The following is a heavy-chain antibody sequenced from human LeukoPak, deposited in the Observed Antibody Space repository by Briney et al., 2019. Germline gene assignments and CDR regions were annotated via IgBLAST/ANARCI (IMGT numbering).Heavy chain of an antibody. CDR3: ARAPIHYDSSGYRDSGAFDI. CDR2: INHSGST. D-gene: IGHD3-22*01. J-gene: IGHJ3*02. CDR1: GGSFSGYY. V-gene: IGHV4-34*01. Sequence: PSETLSLTCAVYGGSFSGYYWSWIRQPPGKGLEWIGEINHSGSTNYNPSLKSRVTISVDTSKNQFSLKLSSVTAADTAVYYCARAPIHYDSSGYRDSGAFDIWGQGTMVTVSS.